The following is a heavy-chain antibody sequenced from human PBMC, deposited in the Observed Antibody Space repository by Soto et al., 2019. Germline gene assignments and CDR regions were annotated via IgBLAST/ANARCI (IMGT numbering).Heavy chain of an antibody. D-gene: IGHD6-13*01. J-gene: IGHJ4*02. CDR1: GFTFSSYW. CDR3: ARRGPGTYFDY. V-gene: IGHV3-74*01. CDR2: INNDGSHT. Sequence: PGGSLRLSCAASGFTFSSYWMHWVRRSPGKGLLWLSHINNDGSHTTYADSVKGRFTISRDNAKNTLYLQMNSLRAEDTAVYYCARRGPGTYFDYWGQGTLVTVSS.